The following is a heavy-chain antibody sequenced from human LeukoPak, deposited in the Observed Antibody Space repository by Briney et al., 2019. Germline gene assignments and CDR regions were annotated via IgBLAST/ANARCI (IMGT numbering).Heavy chain of an antibody. J-gene: IGHJ4*02. Sequence: GGSLRLSCVASGLTFSNYGISWVRQAPGKGLEWVSAISSTGGTTYYADSVKGHFTISRDNSKNTVYLQMNSLRADDTAVYYCAKPARTDYADYWGQGTLVTVSS. D-gene: IGHD1-14*01. V-gene: IGHV3-23*01. CDR3: AKPARTDYADY. CDR1: GLTFSNYG. CDR2: ISSTGGTT.